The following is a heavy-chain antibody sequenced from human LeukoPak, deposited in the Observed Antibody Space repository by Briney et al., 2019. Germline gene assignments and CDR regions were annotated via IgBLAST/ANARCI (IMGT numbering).Heavy chain of an antibody. V-gene: IGHV3-7*01. Sequence: GGSLRLSCAASGFIFSSYWMSWVRQAPGKGLEGVANIKEDGSEQYYVGSLRGRFTISRDNAKNSLYLQMNSLRAEDTAVYYCARDSFETDIDYWGQGTLVTVSS. CDR1: GFIFSSYW. D-gene: IGHD1-14*01. J-gene: IGHJ4*02. CDR2: IKEDGSEQ. CDR3: ARDSFETDIDY.